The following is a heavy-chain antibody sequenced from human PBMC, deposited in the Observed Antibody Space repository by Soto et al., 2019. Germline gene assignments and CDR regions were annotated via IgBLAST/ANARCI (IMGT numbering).Heavy chain of an antibody. J-gene: IGHJ3*02. CDR1: GGSIKSNDYY. V-gene: IGHV4-31*03. D-gene: IGHD1-1*01. CDR3: ARAIRVVHLKGHTTAPFEI. Sequence: QVQLQESGPGLVKPSQTLSLTCTVSGGSIKSNDYYWNWIRQHPEKGLEWIGYIYSNGSTYYNPSLTSRVGMSVDTSNNHFSIRLTSVTPAGPPVYYFARAIRVVHLKGHTTAPFEIWGKGTLVTLSS. CDR2: IYSNGST.